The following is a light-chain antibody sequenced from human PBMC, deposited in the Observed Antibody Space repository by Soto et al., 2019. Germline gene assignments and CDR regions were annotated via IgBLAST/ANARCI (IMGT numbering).Light chain of an antibody. J-gene: IGKJ1*01. CDR3: QQYDTSPRT. Sequence: EGMLTQSPGTLSLSQGERATLSCRASQSVSRNYLALYQQKSGQAPRLLIYGASNRATGIPDRFSGSGSGTDFTLTISRLEPEDFAVYACQQYDTSPRTFGQGNKGDFK. CDR2: GAS. V-gene: IGKV3-20*01. CDR1: QSVSRNY.